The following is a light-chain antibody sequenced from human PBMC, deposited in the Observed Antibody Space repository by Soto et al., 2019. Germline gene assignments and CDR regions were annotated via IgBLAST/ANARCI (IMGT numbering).Light chain of an antibody. CDR1: QSVASSF. J-gene: IGKJ4*01. V-gene: IGKV3-20*01. CDR2: TAS. Sequence: EIVLTQSPGTLSLSPGARATLSCRASQSVASSFIAWFQQKPGQPPRLLIYTASSRAPGIPDRFTASGSGTDFPLAIIRLEPEDFAVYYCHKYGPSPLTFGGGTKVAI. CDR3: HKYGPSPLT.